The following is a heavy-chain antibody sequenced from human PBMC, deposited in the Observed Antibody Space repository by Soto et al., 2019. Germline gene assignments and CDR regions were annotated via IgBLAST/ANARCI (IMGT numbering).Heavy chain of an antibody. V-gene: IGHV3-23*01. J-gene: IGHJ3*02. CDR2: ISGSGGST. CDR1: GFTFSSYA. CDR3: AKVTGYYDSSGYYPLDAFDI. Sequence: GGSLRLSCAASGFTFSSYAMSWIRQAPGKGLEWVSNISGSGGSTYYADSKKGLFTITRDTSKNTQYLQMISLRAEETGVYYCAKVTGYYDSSGYYPLDAFDIWGQGTIGTVSS. D-gene: IGHD3-22*01.